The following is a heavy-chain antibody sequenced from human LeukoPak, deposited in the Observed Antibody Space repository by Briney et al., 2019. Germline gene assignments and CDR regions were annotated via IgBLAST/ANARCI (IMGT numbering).Heavy chain of an antibody. Sequence: GGSLGLSCAASGFTVNSNYMSWVRQAPGKGLEWVSVIYSGGSTYYADSVKGRFTISRDNSKNTLYLQMNSLRAEDTAVYYCARVGVGGFYFDYWGQGTLVTVSS. CDR2: IYSGGST. CDR3: ARVGVGGFYFDY. J-gene: IGHJ4*02. CDR1: GFTVNSNY. V-gene: IGHV3-66*01. D-gene: IGHD3-16*01.